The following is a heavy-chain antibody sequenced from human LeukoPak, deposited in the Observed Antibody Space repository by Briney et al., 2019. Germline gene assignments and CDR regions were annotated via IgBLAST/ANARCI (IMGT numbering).Heavy chain of an antibody. CDR1: GFTFDDYS. CDR2: ISWNSGGA. Sequence: GGSLRLSCAASGFTFDDYSMHWVRQAPGKGLEWVSGISWNSGGAGYADSVKGRFTISRENAKNSLYLQMNSLRTEDTALYYCAKDRTYSGYDALDYWGQGTLVTVSS. CDR3: AKDRTYSGYDALDY. V-gene: IGHV3-9*01. J-gene: IGHJ4*02. D-gene: IGHD5-12*01.